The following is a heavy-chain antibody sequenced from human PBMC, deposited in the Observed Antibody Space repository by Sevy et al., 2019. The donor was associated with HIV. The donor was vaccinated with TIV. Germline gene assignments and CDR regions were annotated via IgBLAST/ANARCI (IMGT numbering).Heavy chain of an antibody. CDR2: LSGSGVQT. CDR3: ATGGLYSPSENWFGP. V-gene: IGHV3-23*01. J-gene: IGHJ5*02. CDR1: GFTFRNYA. D-gene: IGHD3-16*01. Sequence: GGSLRLSCAASGFTFRNYAMTWVRQPPGRGLEWVSSLSGSGVQTHYADSVKGRFTISRDNSKNTLYLQMNSLRAEDAAVYYCATGGLYSPSENWFGPWGQGSLVTVSS.